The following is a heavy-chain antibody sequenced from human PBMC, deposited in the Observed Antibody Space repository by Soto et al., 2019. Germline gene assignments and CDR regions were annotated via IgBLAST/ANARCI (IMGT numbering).Heavy chain of an antibody. J-gene: IGHJ6*02. CDR3: ARSRGTKRSYCYYYGMDV. V-gene: IGHV1-69*13. CDR1: GGTFSSYA. D-gene: IGHD1-1*01. CDR2: IIPIFGTA. Sequence: SVKVSCKASGGTFSSYAISWVRQAPGQGLEWMGGIIPIFGTANYAQKFQGRVTITADESTSTAYMELSSLRSEDTAVYYCARSRGTKRSYCYYYGMDVWGQGTTVTVSS.